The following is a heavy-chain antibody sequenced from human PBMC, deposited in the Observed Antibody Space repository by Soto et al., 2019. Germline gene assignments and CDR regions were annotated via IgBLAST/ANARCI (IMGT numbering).Heavy chain of an antibody. Sequence: PSETLSLTCAVYGGSFSGHYWSWIRQPPGKGLEWIGEINHSGGTSYNPSLKSRVTISVDTSKNPFSLKLSSVTAADTALYYCARLPTRNIAAAGTGLFPARWAGWFDPWGQGTLVTVSS. CDR3: ARLPTRNIAAAGTGLFPARWAGWFDP. J-gene: IGHJ5*02. D-gene: IGHD6-13*01. CDR1: GGSFSGHY. CDR2: INHSGGT. V-gene: IGHV4-34*01.